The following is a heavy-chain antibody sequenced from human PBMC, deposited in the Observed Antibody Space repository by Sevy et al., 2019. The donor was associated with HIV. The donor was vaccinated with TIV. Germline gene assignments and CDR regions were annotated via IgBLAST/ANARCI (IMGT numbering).Heavy chain of an antibody. V-gene: IGHV3-30-3*01. CDR2: TSYDGSKK. CDR1: GFTFSSYC. D-gene: IGHD3-22*01. CDR3: ARDGGGYYYDSSGYYHDAFDI. Sequence: GGSLRLSCAASGFTFSSYCMHWVRQAPGKGLEWVAVTSYDGSKKYYAYSVKGRFTISRDNSRTTLYLEMNSLRAEDTAVYYCARDGGGYYYDSSGYYHDAFDIWGLGTMVTVSS. J-gene: IGHJ3*02.